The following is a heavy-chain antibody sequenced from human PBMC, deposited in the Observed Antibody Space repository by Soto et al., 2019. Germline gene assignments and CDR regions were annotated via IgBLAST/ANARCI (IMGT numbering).Heavy chain of an antibody. D-gene: IGHD3-16*02. CDR3: AKDFWRGELSLIGVFDY. Sequence: GGSLRLSCAASGFTFSSYAMSWVRQAPGKGLEWVSAISGGGGSTYYADSVKGRFTISRDNSKNTLYLQMNSLRAEDTAVYYCAKDFWRGELSLIGVFDYWGQGTLVTVSS. CDR1: GFTFSSYA. J-gene: IGHJ4*02. CDR2: ISGGGGST. V-gene: IGHV3-23*01.